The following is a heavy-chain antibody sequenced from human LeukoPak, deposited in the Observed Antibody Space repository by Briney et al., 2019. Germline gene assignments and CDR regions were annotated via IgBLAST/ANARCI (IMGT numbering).Heavy chain of an antibody. CDR3: ARDLKGGGYYDSSGPGG. D-gene: IGHD3-22*01. J-gene: IGHJ4*02. V-gene: IGHV4-30-4*08. CDR2: IYYSGST. Sequence: TLSLTCTVSGGSISSGDYYWSWIRQPPGKGLEWIGYIYYSGSTYYNPSLKSRVTISVDTSKNQFSLKLSSVTAADTAVYYCARDLKGGGYYDSSGPGGWGQGTLVTVSS. CDR1: GGSISSGDYY.